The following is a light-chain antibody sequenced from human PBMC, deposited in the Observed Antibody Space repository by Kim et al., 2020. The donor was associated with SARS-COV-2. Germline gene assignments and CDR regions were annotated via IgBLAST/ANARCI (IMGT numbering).Light chain of an antibody. Sequence: SPGERATLACRASQSVSSSYVAWYQQKPGQAPRLLSYGASSRATGIPDRFSGSGSGTDFTITISRLEPEDFAVYYCQQYGSSPPTFGQGTKVDIK. CDR1: QSVSSSY. CDR3: QQYGSSPPT. V-gene: IGKV3-20*01. CDR2: GAS. J-gene: IGKJ1*01.